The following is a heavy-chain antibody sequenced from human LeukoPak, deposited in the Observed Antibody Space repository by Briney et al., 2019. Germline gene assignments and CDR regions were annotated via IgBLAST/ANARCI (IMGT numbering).Heavy chain of an antibody. CDR3: ASTSYDYGGNLARAFDI. CDR1: GGSISGYY. CDR2: IYYSGST. Sequence: SETLSLTCTVSGGSISGYYWSWIRQPPGKGLEWIGYIYYSGSTNYNPSLKSRVTISVDTSKNQFSLKLSSVTAADTAVYYCASTSYDYGGNLARAFDIWGQGTMVTVSS. V-gene: IGHV4-59*08. D-gene: IGHD4-23*01. J-gene: IGHJ3*02.